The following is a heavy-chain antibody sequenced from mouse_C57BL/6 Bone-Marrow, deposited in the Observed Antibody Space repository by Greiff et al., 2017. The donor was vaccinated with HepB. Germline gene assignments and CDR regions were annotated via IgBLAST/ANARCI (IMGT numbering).Heavy chain of an antibody. CDR1: GYTFTSYW. D-gene: IGHD1-3*01. Sequence: VQLQQSGAELVKPGASVKLSCKASGYTFTSYWMQWVKQRPGQGLEWIGEIDPSDSYTNYNQKFKGKATLTVDTSSSTAYMQLSSLTSEDSAVYYCARKWLSVDYWGQGTSVTVSS. CDR3: ARKWLSVDY. CDR2: IDPSDSYT. V-gene: IGHV1-50*01. J-gene: IGHJ4*01.